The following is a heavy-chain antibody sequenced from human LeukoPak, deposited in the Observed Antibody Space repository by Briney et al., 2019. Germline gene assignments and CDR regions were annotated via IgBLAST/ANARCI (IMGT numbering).Heavy chain of an antibody. Sequence: GSLRLSCAASGFTFSDYYMSWIRQAPGKGLEWIGEINHSGSTNYNPSLKSRVTISVDTSKNQFSLKLSSVTAADTAVYYCARRNDYYGSGSYWNYWGQGTLVTVSS. V-gene: IGHV4-34*01. CDR3: ARRNDYYGSGSYWNY. CDR2: INHSGST. J-gene: IGHJ4*02. D-gene: IGHD3-10*01. CDR1: GFTFSDYY.